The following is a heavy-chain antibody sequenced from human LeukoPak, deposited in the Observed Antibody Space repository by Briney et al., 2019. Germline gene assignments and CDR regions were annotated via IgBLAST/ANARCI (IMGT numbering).Heavy chain of an antibody. D-gene: IGHD3-22*01. Sequence: GGSLRLSCAASGFTSSDHYMDWVRQAPGKGLEWVGRTRNKANSYTTEYAASVKGRFTISRDDSKNSLYLQMNSLKTEDTAVYYCAREPHTTYYYDSSGENWFDPWGQGTLVTVSS. CDR3: AREPHTTYYYDSSGENWFDP. V-gene: IGHV3-72*01. J-gene: IGHJ5*02. CDR2: TRNKANSYTT. CDR1: GFTSSDHY.